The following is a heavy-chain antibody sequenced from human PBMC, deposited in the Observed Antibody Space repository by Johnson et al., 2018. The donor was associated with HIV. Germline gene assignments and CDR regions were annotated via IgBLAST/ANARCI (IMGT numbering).Heavy chain of an antibody. CDR1: GFTFDDYA. J-gene: IGHJ3*02. CDR3: AREVAGDYGDSPGAFDI. CDR2: ISWNSGST. V-gene: IGHV3-9*01. D-gene: IGHD4-17*01. Sequence: VQLVESGGGLVQPGRSLRLSCAASGFTFDDYAMHWVRQAPGKGLEWVSGISWNSGSTYYADSVKGRFTISRDNSKNTLYLQMNSLRAEDTDVYYCAREVAGDYGDSPGAFDIWGQGTMVTVSS.